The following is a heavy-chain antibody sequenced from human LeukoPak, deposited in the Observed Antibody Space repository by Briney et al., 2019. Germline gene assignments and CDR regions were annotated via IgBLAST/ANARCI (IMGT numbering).Heavy chain of an antibody. D-gene: IGHD2/OR15-2a*01. J-gene: IGHJ5*02. Sequence: SETLSLTCTVSAGSINGHYRSWIRQPPGKGLEWIGNIYHSGRTNYNPSLKSRVTITVDTSKNQFSLNLSSVTAATTAVYYFARTWFSSTCIVRFDPWGRGTEVSVS. CDR3: ARTWFSSTCIVRFDP. CDR1: AGSINGHY. CDR2: IYHSGRT. V-gene: IGHV4-59*08.